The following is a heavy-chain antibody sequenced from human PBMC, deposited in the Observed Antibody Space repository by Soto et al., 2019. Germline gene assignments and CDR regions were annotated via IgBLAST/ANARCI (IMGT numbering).Heavy chain of an antibody. V-gene: IGHV1-69*13. CDR2: IIPFSGTV. CDR3: ARGSYDSYAGFFGMDV. J-gene: IGHJ6*02. CDR1: GGSFMSQA. D-gene: IGHD3-10*01. Sequence: ASVKVSCKTSGGSFMSQAISWVRQAPGQGPEWMGGIIPFSGTVTYTQRFQGRLTLTADEPTKTAYMELSSLRSEDTAVYYCARGSYDSYAGFFGMDVWGQGTKVPVSS.